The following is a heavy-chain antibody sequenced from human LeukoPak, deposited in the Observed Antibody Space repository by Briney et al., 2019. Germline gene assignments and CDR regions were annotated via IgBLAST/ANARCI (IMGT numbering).Heavy chain of an antibody. CDR1: GGTFSSYA. D-gene: IGHD3-10*01. V-gene: IGHV1-69*01. CDR2: IIPIFGTA. Sequence: SVKVSCKASGGTFSSYAIIWVRQAPGQGLEWMGGIIPIFGTANYAQKFQGRVTITADESTSTAYMELSSLRSEDTAVYYCARDPYSYYYGSGSYSYGMDVWGQGTTVTVSS. J-gene: IGHJ6*02. CDR3: ARDPYSYYYGSGSYSYGMDV.